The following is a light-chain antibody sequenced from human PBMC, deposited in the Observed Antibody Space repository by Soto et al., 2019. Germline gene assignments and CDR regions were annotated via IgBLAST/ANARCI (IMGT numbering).Light chain of an antibody. V-gene: IGKV1-6*01. CDR2: AAS. J-gene: IGKJ4*01. CDR3: LQDYNYPLT. CDR1: QAIRND. Sequence: AIQMTQSPSSLSASIGDRVTITCRASQAIRNDLGWFQQKPGKAPKLLISAASSLHSGVPSRFSGSGSGTDFTPTISSLQPEDSATYYCLQDYNYPLTFGGGTKVEIK.